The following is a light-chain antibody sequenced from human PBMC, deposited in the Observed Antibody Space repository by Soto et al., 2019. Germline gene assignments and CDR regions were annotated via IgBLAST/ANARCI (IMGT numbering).Light chain of an antibody. CDR1: QSVSSN. Sequence: EIVMTQSPATLSLSPGERATLSCRASQSVSSNVAWYQQIPGQTPRLLIYGASTRATGIPVRFSGSGSGTEFTLTISSLQSEDFAVYYCQQYNNWPPWTFGQGTKVDIK. CDR2: GAS. J-gene: IGKJ1*01. CDR3: QQYNNWPPWT. V-gene: IGKV3-15*01.